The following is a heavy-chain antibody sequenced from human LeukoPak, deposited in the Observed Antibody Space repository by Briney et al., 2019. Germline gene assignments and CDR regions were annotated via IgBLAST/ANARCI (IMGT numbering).Heavy chain of an antibody. CDR1: AFNFSTYA. CDR2: ISGRSDST. V-gene: IGHV3-23*01. CDR3: AKGRRYCSDGTCYSGAFDI. J-gene: IGHJ3*02. D-gene: IGHD2-15*01. Sequence: GGFLRLYRAASAFNFSTYAMSWVSPAPGQGLECVSAISGRSDSTYYADSVKGRFTISRDNSKNTLYLQMNRLRAEDTAVYYCAKGRRYCSDGTCYSGAFDIWGQGTMVTVSS.